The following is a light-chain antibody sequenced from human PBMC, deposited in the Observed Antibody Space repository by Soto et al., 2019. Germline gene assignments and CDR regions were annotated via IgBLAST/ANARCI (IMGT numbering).Light chain of an antibody. Sequence: DIQMTQSPSTLSASVGDRVTITCRASQSISSWLAWYQQKPGTAPNLLIYTASTLESGVPSRFSGSGSGTEFTLTISSLQPDDFATYYCQQYNSYPWTFGQGTKVEIK. CDR1: QSISSW. V-gene: IGKV1-5*03. CDR3: QQYNSYPWT. CDR2: TAS. J-gene: IGKJ1*01.